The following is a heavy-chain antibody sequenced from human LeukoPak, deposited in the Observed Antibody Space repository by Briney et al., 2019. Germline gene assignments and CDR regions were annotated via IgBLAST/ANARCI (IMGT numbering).Heavy chain of an antibody. Sequence: ASAKVSCKASGYTFTSYGISWGRQAPGQGLEWMGWISAYNGNTNYAQKLQGRVTMTTDTSTSTAYMELRSLRSDDTAVYYCARGGPRMITFGGVIVDTPLNYWGQGTLVTVSS. CDR2: ISAYNGNT. CDR3: ARGGPRMITFGGVIVDTPLNY. J-gene: IGHJ4*02. V-gene: IGHV1-18*01. D-gene: IGHD3-16*02. CDR1: GYTFTSYG.